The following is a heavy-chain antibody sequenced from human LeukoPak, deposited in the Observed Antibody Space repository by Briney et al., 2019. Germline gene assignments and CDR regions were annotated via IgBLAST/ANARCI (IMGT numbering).Heavy chain of an antibody. V-gene: IGHV1-2*06. Sequence: ASVKVSCKASGYTFTAYYMHWVRQAPGQGLEWMGRINPNTGDTNYAQKLQGRVTMTRDTSISTAYMELSSLRSDDTAVYYCARDRPSDYWGQGTLVSVSS. J-gene: IGHJ4*02. CDR3: ARDRPSDY. CDR2: INPNTGDT. CDR1: GYTFTAYY.